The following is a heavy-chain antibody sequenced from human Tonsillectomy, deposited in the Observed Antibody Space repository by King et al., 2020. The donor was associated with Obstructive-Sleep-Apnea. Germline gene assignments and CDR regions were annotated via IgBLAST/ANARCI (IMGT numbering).Heavy chain of an antibody. Sequence: VQLVEAGGGLVQPGGSLRLSCVASVFSLSDYYMSLVRQAPGKGLEWVSVMYSETSTYHADSVKGRFTIATHSSKNTLYLEMNSLKTTDTAVYYCAREVDSDDAFDIWGQGTMVTVSS. D-gene: IGHD3-22*01. J-gene: IGHJ3*02. CDR2: MYSETST. V-gene: IGHV3-53*04. CDR1: VFSLSDYY. CDR3: AREVDSDDAFDI.